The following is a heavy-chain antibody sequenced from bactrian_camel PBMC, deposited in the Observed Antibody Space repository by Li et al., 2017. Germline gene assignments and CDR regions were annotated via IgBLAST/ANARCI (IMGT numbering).Heavy chain of an antibody. J-gene: IGHJ4*01. Sequence: HVQLVESGGGLVQAGGSLRLACSASEYTYSSNWMGWFRQAPGKERERVSTISSDGSTYYADSVKGRFTISQDNYKNRLYLQMNSLQTEDTAVYYCAAGAEGEPCRYYNEYGVPVSGRLWGQGTQVTVS. CDR2: ISSDGST. V-gene: IGHV3S1*01. CDR1: EYTYSSNW. CDR3: AAGAEGEPCRYYNEYGVPVSGRL. D-gene: IGHD4*01.